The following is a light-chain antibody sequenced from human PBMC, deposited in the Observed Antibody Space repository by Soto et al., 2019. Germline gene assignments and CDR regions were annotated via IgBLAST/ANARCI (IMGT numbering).Light chain of an antibody. J-gene: IGKJ1*01. CDR2: DAS. CDR3: QQYKSYLWT. V-gene: IGKV1-5*01. CDR1: QSISSW. Sequence: DIQMTHSPSTLSASVGDRVTITCRASQSISSWLAWYQQKPGKAPKLLIYDASSLESGVPSRVSGSGSGTEFTLTISSLQPDDFATYYCQQYKSYLWTFGQGTKVEIK.